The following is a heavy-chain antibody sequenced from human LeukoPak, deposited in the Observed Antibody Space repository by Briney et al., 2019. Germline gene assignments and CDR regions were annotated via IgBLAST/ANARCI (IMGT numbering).Heavy chain of an antibody. V-gene: IGHV3-21*01. CDR2: ISSSSSYI. Sequence: GGLLRLSCAASGFTFSSYSMNWVRQAPGKGLEWVSSISSSSSYIYYADSVKGRFTISRDNAKNSLYLQMNSLRAEDTAVYYCARVRIVGATLNWFDPWGQGTPVTVSS. CDR1: GFTFSSYS. J-gene: IGHJ5*02. CDR3: ARVRIVGATLNWFDP. D-gene: IGHD1-26*01.